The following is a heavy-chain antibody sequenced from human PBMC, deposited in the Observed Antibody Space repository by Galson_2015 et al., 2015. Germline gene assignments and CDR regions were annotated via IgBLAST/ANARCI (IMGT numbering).Heavy chain of an antibody. J-gene: IGHJ4*02. CDR3: AKDYIYGREWLDGLYFDY. D-gene: IGHD6-19*01. Sequence: SLRLSCAASGFTFSSYAMSWVRQAPGKGLEWVSAISGSGGSTYYADSVKGRFTISRDNSKNTLYLQMNSLRAEDTAVYYCAKDYIYGREWLDGLYFDYWGQGTLVTVSS. CDR2: ISGSGGST. CDR1: GFTFSSYA. V-gene: IGHV3-23*01.